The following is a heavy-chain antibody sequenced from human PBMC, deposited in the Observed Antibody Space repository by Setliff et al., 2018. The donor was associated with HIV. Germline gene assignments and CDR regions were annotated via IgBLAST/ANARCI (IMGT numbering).Heavy chain of an antibody. CDR3: AREVLTSGPLGTFDI. J-gene: IGHJ3*02. CDR2: IYYSGST. D-gene: IGHD1-26*01. V-gene: IGHV4-31*03. Sequence: SETLSLTCSVSGGSVSSGGYYWSWIRQHPGKGLEGIGYIYYSGSTFYNPSLKSRVTISVDTSKNQFSLKLSSVTAADTAVYYCAREVLTSGPLGTFDIWGQGTMVTVSS. CDR1: GGSVSSGGYY.